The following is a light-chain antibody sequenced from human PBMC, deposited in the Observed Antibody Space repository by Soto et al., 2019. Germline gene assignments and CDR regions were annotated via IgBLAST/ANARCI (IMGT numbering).Light chain of an antibody. J-gene: IGKJ1*01. CDR1: QSVLYSSNNKNY. Sequence: DIVMTQSPDSLAVSLGERATINCKSSQSVLYSSNNKNYLAWYQQKPGQPPKLLIYWASTRESGVPDRFSGSGYGTDFTLTISSLQAEDVAVYYCQQYYGSPPTFGQGTKVEIK. CDR2: WAS. CDR3: QQYYGSPPT. V-gene: IGKV4-1*01.